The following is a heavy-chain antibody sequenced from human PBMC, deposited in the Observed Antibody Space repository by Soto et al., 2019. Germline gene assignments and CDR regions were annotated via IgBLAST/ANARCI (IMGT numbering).Heavy chain of an antibody. J-gene: IGHJ4*02. V-gene: IGHV1-18*04. D-gene: IGHD3-16*01. CDR2: ISPYNGNA. Sequence: ASVKVSCKTSGYTFSNYAISWVRQAPGQGLEWMGWISPYNGNANYTEKFQGRVSMTTDTSTTTAYMELTSLTSDDTALYYCARGRGNSAVITTFDYWGQGTLVTVSS. CDR3: ARGRGNSAVITTFDY. CDR1: GYTFSNYA.